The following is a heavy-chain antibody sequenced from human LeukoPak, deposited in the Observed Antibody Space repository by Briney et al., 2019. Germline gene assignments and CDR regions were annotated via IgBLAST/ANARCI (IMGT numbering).Heavy chain of an antibody. D-gene: IGHD6-6*01. Sequence: SETLSLTCAVYGGSFSGYYWGWIRQPPGKGLEWIGSIYHSGSTYYNPSLKSRVTISVDTSKNQFSLKLSSVTAADTAVYYCARVLIGYSSSSSDYYYYYMDVWGKGTTVTVSS. J-gene: IGHJ6*03. CDR2: IYHSGST. V-gene: IGHV4-38-2*01. CDR3: ARVLIGYSSSSSDYYYYYMDV. CDR1: GGSFSGYY.